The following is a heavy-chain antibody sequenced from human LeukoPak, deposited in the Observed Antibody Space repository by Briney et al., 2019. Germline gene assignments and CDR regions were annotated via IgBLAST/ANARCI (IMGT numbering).Heavy chain of an antibody. J-gene: IGHJ4*02. CDR1: GFTFINYW. Sequence: GGSLRLSCAASGFTFINYWMTWVRQTPGKGLEWVANIKQDGSVKYYVDSLKGRFTISRDNSKNSLFLQLNSLRAEDTAVYSCARGYYDLSVDPPTIDYGGQGTLATVSA. V-gene: IGHV3-7*01. CDR2: IKQDGSVK. D-gene: IGHD3-3*01. CDR3: ARGYYDLSVDPPTIDY.